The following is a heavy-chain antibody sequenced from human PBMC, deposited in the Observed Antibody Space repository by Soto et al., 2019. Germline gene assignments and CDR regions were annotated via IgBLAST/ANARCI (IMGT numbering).Heavy chain of an antibody. D-gene: IGHD3-10*01. CDR3: ASGNYGSGSYYSG. V-gene: IGHV4-34*01. J-gene: IGHJ4*02. CDR2: INHSGST. CDR1: GGSFSGYY. Sequence: QVQLQQWGAGLLXXSETLSLTCAVYGGSFSGYYWSWIRQPPGKGLEWIGEINHSGSTNYNPSLKSRVTISVDTSKNQFSLKLSSVTAADTAVYYCASGNYGSGSYYSGWGQGTLVTVSS.